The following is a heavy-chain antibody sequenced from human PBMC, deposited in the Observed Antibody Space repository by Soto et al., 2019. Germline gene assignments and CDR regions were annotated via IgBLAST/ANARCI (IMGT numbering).Heavy chain of an antibody. Sequence: PGGSLRLSCAASGFTFSNAWMSRVRQAPGKGLEWVGRIKSKTDGGTTDYAAPVKGRFTISRDDSKNTLYLQMNSLKTEDTAVYYCTTDPAAGMWGFDPWGQGTLVTVSS. D-gene: IGHD6-13*01. J-gene: IGHJ5*02. CDR2: IKSKTDGGTT. CDR1: GFTFSNAW. CDR3: TTDPAAGMWGFDP. V-gene: IGHV3-15*01.